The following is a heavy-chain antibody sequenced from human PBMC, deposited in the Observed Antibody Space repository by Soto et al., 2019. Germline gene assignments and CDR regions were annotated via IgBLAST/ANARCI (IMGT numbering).Heavy chain of an antibody. J-gene: IGHJ6*02. Sequence: ASVKVSCKASGYTVTSYGISWVRQAPGQGLEWMGWISAYNGNTNYAQKLQGRVTMTTDTSTSTAYMELRSLRSDYTAVYYCARDLRHIVLMVYALDYYYYYGMDVWGQGTTVTVSS. CDR3: ARDLRHIVLMVYALDYYYYYGMDV. D-gene: IGHD2-8*01. CDR2: ISAYNGNT. V-gene: IGHV1-18*04. CDR1: GYTVTSYG.